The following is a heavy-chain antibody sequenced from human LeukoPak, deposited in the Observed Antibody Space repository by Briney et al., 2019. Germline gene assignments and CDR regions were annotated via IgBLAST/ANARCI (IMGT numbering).Heavy chain of an antibody. CDR2: INSDGSST. D-gene: IGHD6-19*01. Sequence: GGSLRLSCAASGFTFSSYWMHWVRHAPGKGLVWVSRINSDGSSTSYADSVKGRFTISRDNAKNTLYLQMNSLRAKDTAVYYCARRIAVAGNFDYWGQGTLVTVSS. J-gene: IGHJ4*02. CDR3: ARRIAVAGNFDY. V-gene: IGHV3-74*01. CDR1: GFTFSSYW.